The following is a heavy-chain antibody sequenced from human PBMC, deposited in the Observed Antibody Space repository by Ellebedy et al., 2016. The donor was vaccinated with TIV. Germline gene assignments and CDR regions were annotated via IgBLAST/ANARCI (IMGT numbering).Heavy chain of an antibody. D-gene: IGHD4-17*01. Sequence: AASVKVSCKASGYTFTSYAMHWVRQAPGQRLEWMGWINAGNGNTKYSQKFQGRVTITRDTSASTAYMELSSLRSEDTAVYYCARDDYGDYRRLYRGSYYYYGMDVWGQGTTVTVSS. CDR3: ARDDYGDYRRLYRGSYYYYGMDV. CDR1: GYTFTSYA. J-gene: IGHJ6*02. CDR2: INAGNGNT. V-gene: IGHV1-3*01.